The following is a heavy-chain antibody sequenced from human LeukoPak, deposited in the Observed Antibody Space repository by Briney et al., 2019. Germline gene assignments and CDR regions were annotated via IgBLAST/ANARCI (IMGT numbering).Heavy chain of an antibody. CDR1: GFTFGSYS. D-gene: IGHD5-24*01. J-gene: IGHJ4*02. CDR2: ISSSSSYI. V-gene: IGHV3-21*01. Sequence: PGGSLRLSCAASGFTFGSYSMNWVRQAPGKGLEWVSSISSSSSYIYYADSVKGRFTISRDNAKNSLYLQMNSLRAEDTAVYYCARDYIRDGYPWGFDYWGQGTLVTVSS. CDR3: ARDYIRDGYPWGFDY.